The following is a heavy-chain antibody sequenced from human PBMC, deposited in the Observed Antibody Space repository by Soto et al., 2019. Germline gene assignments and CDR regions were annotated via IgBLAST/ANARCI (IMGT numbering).Heavy chain of an antibody. J-gene: IGHJ6*03. D-gene: IGHD3-10*01. CDR1: GGTFSSYT. V-gene: IGHV1-69*08. CDR2: IIPILGIA. CDR3: ARDVNVDLWFGELRYYCYYMDV. Sequence: QVQLVQSGAEVKKPGSSVKVSCKASGGTFSSYTISWVRQAPGQGREWMGRIIPILGIANYAQKFQGRVTITADKSTSTAYMELSSLRSEDTAVYYCARDVNVDLWFGELRYYCYYMDVWGKGTTVTVSS.